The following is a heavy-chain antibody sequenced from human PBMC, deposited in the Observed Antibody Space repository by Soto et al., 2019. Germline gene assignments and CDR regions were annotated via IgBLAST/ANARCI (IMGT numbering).Heavy chain of an antibody. CDR1: GGSISSGGYS. D-gene: IGHD3-10*01. CDR3: ARRWGGTFDI. CDR2: IYHSGST. V-gene: IGHV4-30-2*01. Sequence: SETLSLTCAVSGGSISSGGYSWSWIRQPPGKGLEWIGYIYHSGSTYYNPSLKSRVTISVDRSKNQFSLRLSSVTAADTAVYYCARRWGGTFDIWGQGTMVTVSS. J-gene: IGHJ3*02.